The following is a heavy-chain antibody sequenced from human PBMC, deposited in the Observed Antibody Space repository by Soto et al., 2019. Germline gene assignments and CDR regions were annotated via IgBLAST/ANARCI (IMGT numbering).Heavy chain of an antibody. CDR3: ARYRTYFGSGAVGMDV. J-gene: IGHJ6*02. Sequence: PGGSLRLSCAASGFSFSSYGMYWVRQAPGKGLEWLANIRYDGSKEYYADFVKGRFTISRDNSKNTLYLQMNSLRAEDTAVYYCARYRTYFGSGAVGMDVWGQGTTVTVSS. CDR2: IRYDGSKE. D-gene: IGHD3-10*01. V-gene: IGHV3-33*07. CDR1: GFSFSSYG.